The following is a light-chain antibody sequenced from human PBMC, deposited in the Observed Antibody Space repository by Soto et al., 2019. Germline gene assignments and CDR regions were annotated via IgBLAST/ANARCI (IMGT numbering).Light chain of an antibody. CDR3: QVGDSSTV. V-gene: IGLV3-9*01. CDR2: RDN. Sequence: SYELTQPLSVSVALGQTARITCGGNNIASKNVHWYQQRPGQAPILVIYRDNNRPSGIPERFSGSNSGNTATLTINGAQAGDEADYFCQVGDSSTVFGGGTKLTVL. CDR1: NIASKN. J-gene: IGLJ2*01.